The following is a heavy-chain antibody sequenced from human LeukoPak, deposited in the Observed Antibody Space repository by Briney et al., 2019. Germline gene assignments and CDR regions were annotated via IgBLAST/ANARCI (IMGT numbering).Heavy chain of an antibody. CDR3: AEGATVVRAFDI. CDR2: ISYDGSNK. V-gene: IGHV3-30*18. CDR1: GFTFSSYG. Sequence: GGSLRLSCAASGFTFSSYGMHWVRQAPGKGLEWVAVISYDGSNKYYADSVKGRFTISRDNAKNSLYLQMNSLRAEDTAVYYCAEGATVVRAFDIWGQGTMVTVSS. J-gene: IGHJ3*02. D-gene: IGHD4-23*01.